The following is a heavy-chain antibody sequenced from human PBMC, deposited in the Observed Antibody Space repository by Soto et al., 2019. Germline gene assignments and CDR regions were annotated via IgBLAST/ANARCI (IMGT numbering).Heavy chain of an antibody. V-gene: IGHV3-13*01. J-gene: IGHJ4*02. CDR1: GFTFSSYD. D-gene: IGHD1-1*01. CDR3: ARGVNWNDVTSFDY. CDR2: IGTAGDT. Sequence: GGSLRLSCAASGFTFSSYDMHWVRQATGKGLEWVSAIGTAGDTYYPGSVKGRFTISRENAKNSLYLQMNSLRAGDTAVYYCARGVNWNDVTSFDYWGQGTLVTVSS.